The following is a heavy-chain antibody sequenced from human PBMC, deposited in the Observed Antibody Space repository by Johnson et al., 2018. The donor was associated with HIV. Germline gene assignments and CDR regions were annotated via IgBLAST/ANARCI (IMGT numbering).Heavy chain of an antibody. D-gene: IGHD5-24*01. CDR3: ARAYNDAFDI. J-gene: IGHJ3*02. Sequence: VQLVESGGGVVQPGRSLRLSCVVSGLSFSNHAIYWVRQAPGKGLEWVGRIKSKTDGGTTDYAAPVKGRFTISRDDSKNTLYLQMNSLRAEDTAVFYCARAYNDAFDIWGQGTMVTVSS. V-gene: IGHV3-15*01. CDR2: IKSKTDGGTT. CDR1: GLSFSNHA.